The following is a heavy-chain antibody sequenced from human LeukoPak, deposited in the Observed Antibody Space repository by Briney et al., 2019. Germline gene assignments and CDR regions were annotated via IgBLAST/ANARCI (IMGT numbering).Heavy chain of an antibody. Sequence: SETLSLTCTVSGGSISSYFWSWIRQPPGKGLEWIGYIYYSGSTNYNPSLKSRVTMSLDTSNNQFSLKLSSVTAADTAVYYCARGEDSSGYHYFYYMAVWGKGTTVIVSS. D-gene: IGHD6-19*01. V-gene: IGHV4-59*01. CDR3: ARGEDSSGYHYFYYMAV. J-gene: IGHJ6*03. CDR1: GGSISSYF. CDR2: IYYSGST.